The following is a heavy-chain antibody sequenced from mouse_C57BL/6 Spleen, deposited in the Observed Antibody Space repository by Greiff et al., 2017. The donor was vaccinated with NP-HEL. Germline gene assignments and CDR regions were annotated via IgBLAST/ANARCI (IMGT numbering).Heavy chain of an antibody. CDR2: IWGVGST. CDR1: GFSLTSYG. J-gene: IGHJ3*01. V-gene: IGHV2-6*01. D-gene: IGHD1-1*02. Sequence: VKLMESGPGLVAPSQSLSITCTVSGFSLTSYGLDWVRQSPGKGLEWLGVIWGVGSTNYNSALKSRLSISKDNSKSQVILKMNSLQTDDTAMYDCASDGSYGGGFAYWGQGTLVTVSA. CDR3: ASDGSYGGGFAY.